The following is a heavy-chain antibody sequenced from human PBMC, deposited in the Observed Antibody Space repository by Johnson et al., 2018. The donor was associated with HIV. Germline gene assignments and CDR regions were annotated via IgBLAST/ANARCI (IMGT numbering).Heavy chain of an antibody. CDR3: ARDRKYNFWSGYDT. CDR1: GFRFSDYY. CDR2: ISYDGSNN. D-gene: IGHD3-3*01. V-gene: IGHV3-30*14. J-gene: IGHJ3*01. Sequence: QVQLVESGGGLVQPGGSLRLSCEASGFRFSDYYMSWIRQAPGKGLQWVAIISYDGSNNYYADSVKGRFTISRDNSKNTLYLQMNSLRTEDTALYYCARDRKYNFWSGYDTWGQGTMVSVSS.